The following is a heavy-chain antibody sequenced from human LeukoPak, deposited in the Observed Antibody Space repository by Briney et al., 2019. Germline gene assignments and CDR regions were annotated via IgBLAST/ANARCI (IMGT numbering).Heavy chain of an antibody. CDR1: GGSLSSQY. Sequence: SETLSLTCTVSGGSLSSQYWSWIRQSPGKGLEWIGYIDPTGLTSYNPSLNSRVTISEDTSKNQFSLKVRSVTTADTAVYFCARQTPYHGNHYFDYWGQGTLVTVSS. V-gene: IGHV4-4*09. J-gene: IGHJ4*02. CDR3: ARQTPYHGNHYFDY. D-gene: IGHD1-14*01. CDR2: IDPTGLT.